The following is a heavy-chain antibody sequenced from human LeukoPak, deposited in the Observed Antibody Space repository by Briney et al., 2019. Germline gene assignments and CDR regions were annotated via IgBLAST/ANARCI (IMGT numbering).Heavy chain of an antibody. V-gene: IGHV3-11*01. CDR1: GFTFSDYY. Sequence: GGSLRLSCAASGFTFSDYYMSWLRQAPGKGLEGVSYISSSGSTIYYADSVKRRFTISRDNAKNSLYLQMNSLRAEDSAVYYCARDMWELTVDYWGQGTLVTVSS. CDR3: ARDMWELTVDY. D-gene: IGHD1-26*01. CDR2: ISSSGSTI. J-gene: IGHJ4*02.